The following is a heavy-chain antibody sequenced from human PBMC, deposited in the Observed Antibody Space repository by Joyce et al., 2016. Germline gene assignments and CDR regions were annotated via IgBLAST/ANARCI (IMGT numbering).Heavy chain of an antibody. Sequence: QVQLQQWGAGLLKPSETLSLTCAVSGGPFRGFFWTWVRQPPGKGLEGIGDINNSGVTNYNPSLKTRVTFSVDTSKNQFSLKLTSLRAADTAVYYCARSQWLAPLMYWGQGTPVTVSS. D-gene: IGHD6-19*01. CDR1: GGPFRGFF. CDR2: INNSGVT. CDR3: ARSQWLAPLMY. V-gene: IGHV4-34*01. J-gene: IGHJ4*02.